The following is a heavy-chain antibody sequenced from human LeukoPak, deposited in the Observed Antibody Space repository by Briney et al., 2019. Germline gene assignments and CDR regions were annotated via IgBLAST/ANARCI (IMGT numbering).Heavy chain of an antibody. J-gene: IGHJ4*02. D-gene: IGHD3-3*01. CDR1: GFTFSSYA. CDR3: AKSAVLEWLPEGHYYFDY. V-gene: IGHV3-23*01. CDR2: ISGSGGST. Sequence: PGGSLRLSCAASGFTFSSYAMSWVRQAPGKGLEWVSAISGSGGSTYYADSVKGRFTISRDNSKNTLYLQMNSLRAEDTAVYYCAKSAVLEWLPEGHYYFDYWGQGTLVTVSS.